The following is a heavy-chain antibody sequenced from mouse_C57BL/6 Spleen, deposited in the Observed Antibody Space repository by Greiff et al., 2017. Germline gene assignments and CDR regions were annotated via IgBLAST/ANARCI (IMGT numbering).Heavy chain of an antibody. J-gene: IGHJ2*01. Sequence: VQLQQPGAELVRPGSSVKLSCKASGYTFTSYWMHWVKQRPIQGLEWIGNIDPSDSETHYNQKFKDKATLTVDKASSTAYMQLSSLTSEDSAVYYCARSGYGYPYYFDYWGQGTTLTVSS. CDR3: ARSGYGYPYYFDY. D-gene: IGHD2-2*01. V-gene: IGHV1-52*01. CDR1: GYTFTSYW. CDR2: IDPSDSET.